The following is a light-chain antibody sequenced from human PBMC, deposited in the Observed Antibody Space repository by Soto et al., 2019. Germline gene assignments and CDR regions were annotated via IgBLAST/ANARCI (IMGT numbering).Light chain of an antibody. CDR3: SSCAGNNNMV. CDR1: SSDVGGYNY. J-gene: IGLJ2*01. CDR2: EVS. V-gene: IGLV2-8*01. Sequence: QSALTQPPSASGSPGQSVTISCTGTSSDVGGYNYVSWYQQHPGKAPKLMISEVSKRPSGVPDRFSGSKSGNTASLTVSGLQVEDEADYYCSSCAGNNNMVFGGGTKLTVL.